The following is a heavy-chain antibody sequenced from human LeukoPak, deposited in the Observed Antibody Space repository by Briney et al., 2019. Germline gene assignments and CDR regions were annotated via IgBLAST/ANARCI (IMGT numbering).Heavy chain of an antibody. D-gene: IGHD3-9*01. CDR1: GGSISSGDYY. V-gene: IGHV4-30-4*01. Sequence: SQTLSLTCTVSGGSISSGDYYWSWIRQPPGKGLEWIGSIYYSGSTYYNPSLKSRVTISVDTSKNQFSLKLSSVTAADTAVYYCARNDYYYHILTGYYGGTTFDYWGQGTLVTVSS. CDR3: ARNDYYYHILTGYYGGTTFDY. CDR2: IYYSGST. J-gene: IGHJ4*02.